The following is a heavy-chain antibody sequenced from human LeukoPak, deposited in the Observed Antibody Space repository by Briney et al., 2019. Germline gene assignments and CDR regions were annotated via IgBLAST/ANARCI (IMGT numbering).Heavy chain of an antibody. CDR1: GFTFSSYW. Sequence: GGSLRLSCAASGFTFSSYWMHWFRQAPGKGLVWVSRINTDGSTTSYADSVKGRFTISRDNAKNTLYLHMDSLRAEDTAVYFCTRGGVDYWGQGTLVTVSS. J-gene: IGHJ4*02. D-gene: IGHD3-10*01. V-gene: IGHV3-74*01. CDR2: INTDGSTT. CDR3: TRGGVDY.